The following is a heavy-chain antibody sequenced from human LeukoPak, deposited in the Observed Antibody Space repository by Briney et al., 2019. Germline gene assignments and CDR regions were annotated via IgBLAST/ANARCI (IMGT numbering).Heavy chain of an antibody. D-gene: IGHD3-10*01. CDR1: GASISSYY. CDR3: ARDSGTTGEVKFDP. V-gene: IGHV4-4*07. Sequence: SETLSLTCTVSGASISSYYWSWIRQPAGTALEWIGRIYTSGTITYNPSLTSRVTMSVDTSKNQYSLKLSSVTAADTAVYYCARDSGTTGEVKFDPWGQGTLVNVSS. J-gene: IGHJ5*02. CDR2: IYTSGTI.